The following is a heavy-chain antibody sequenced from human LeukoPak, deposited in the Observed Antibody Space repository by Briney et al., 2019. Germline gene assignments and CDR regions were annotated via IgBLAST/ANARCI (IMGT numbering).Heavy chain of an antibody. Sequence: SETLSLTCTVSGGSISSYYWSWIRQPPGKGLEWIGYIYYSGSTNYNPSLKSRVTISVDTSKNQFSLKLSSVTAADTAVYYCATRYCSSTSCLSTNWFDPWGQGTLVTVSS. CDR2: IYYSGST. D-gene: IGHD2-2*01. CDR3: ATRYCSSTSCLSTNWFDP. CDR1: GGSISSYY. J-gene: IGHJ5*02. V-gene: IGHV4-59*01.